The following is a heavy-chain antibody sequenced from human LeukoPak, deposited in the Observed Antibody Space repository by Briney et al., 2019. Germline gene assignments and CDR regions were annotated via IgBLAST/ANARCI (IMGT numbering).Heavy chain of an antibody. CDR2: ISRSGSTI. CDR3: AELGITMIGGV. CDR1: GFTFSSYE. J-gene: IGHJ6*04. D-gene: IGHD3-10*02. V-gene: IGHV3-48*03. Sequence: PGGSLRLSCAASGFTFSSYEMNGVRQAPGKGLEWGAYISRSGSTIYYADSVKGRFTISRDNAKHSLSLPMNRLRAEDPAVYYCAELGITMIGGVWGKGTPVTISS.